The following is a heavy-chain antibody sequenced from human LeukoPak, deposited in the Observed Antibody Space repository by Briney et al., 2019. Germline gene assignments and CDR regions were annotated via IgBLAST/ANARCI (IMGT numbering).Heavy chain of an antibody. Sequence: ASVKVSCKASGYTLTGYYMHWVRQAPGQGLEWMGWINPNSGGTNYAQKFQGRVTMTRDTSISTAYMELSRLRSDDTAVYYCAREMGYYDSSGYYSDAFDIWGQGTMVTVSS. J-gene: IGHJ3*02. CDR1: GYTLTGYY. CDR2: INPNSGGT. D-gene: IGHD3-22*01. CDR3: AREMGYYDSSGYYSDAFDI. V-gene: IGHV1-2*02.